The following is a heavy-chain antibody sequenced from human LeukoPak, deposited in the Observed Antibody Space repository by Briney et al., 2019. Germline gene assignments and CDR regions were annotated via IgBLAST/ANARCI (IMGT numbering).Heavy chain of an antibody. V-gene: IGHV3-7*01. Sequence: GGSLRLSCAVSGINFRGYWMAWVRQAPGKGLEWVANMKQDGSEKYYVDSVKGRFTTSRDNAKNSLYLEMNSLRVEDTAVYYCARDLGHTGYDLYDYWGQGTLVTVSS. CDR2: MKQDGSEK. CDR3: ARDLGHTGYDLYDY. D-gene: IGHD5-12*01. J-gene: IGHJ4*02. CDR1: GINFRGYW.